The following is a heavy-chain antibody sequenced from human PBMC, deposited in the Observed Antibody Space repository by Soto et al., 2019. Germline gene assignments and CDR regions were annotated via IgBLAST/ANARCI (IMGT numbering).Heavy chain of an antibody. Sequence: ETLSLTCSFSGCSISSHYWRWIRQPAGKGLEWIWRIYTTGSTNYNPSLKSRVTMSEDTPKNQISLKLSSVTAADTAVYFCARDAPLRGSAYFHFDYWGQGTQVTV. V-gene: IGHV4-4*07. CDR2: IYTTGST. CDR3: ARDAPLRGSAYFHFDY. CDR1: GCSISSHY. J-gene: IGHJ4*02. D-gene: IGHD3-3*01.